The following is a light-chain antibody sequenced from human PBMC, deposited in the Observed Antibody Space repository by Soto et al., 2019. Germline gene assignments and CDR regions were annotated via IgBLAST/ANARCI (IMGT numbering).Light chain of an antibody. CDR1: NIGSKI. CDR2: DAS. V-gene: IGLV3-21*02. CDR3: QVWASTDEFFV. Sequence: SYELTQPPSVSVAPGQTARITCGGANIGSKIVHWYRQRPGQAPVAVVFDASDRPSGIPDRISASRSGDTATLTISRVDAGDEADYYCQVWASTDEFFVFGSGTKLTVL. J-gene: IGLJ1*01.